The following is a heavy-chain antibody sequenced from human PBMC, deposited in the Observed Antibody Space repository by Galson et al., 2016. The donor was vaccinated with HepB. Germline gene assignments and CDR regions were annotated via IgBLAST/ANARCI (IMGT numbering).Heavy chain of an antibody. CDR1: GFTFSTYR. J-gene: IGHJ4*02. Sequence: SLRLSCAASGFTFSTYRMSWVRQAPGKGLEWVANIKQDGSEKDYVDSVKGRFTISRDNAKNSLYLQMNSLRAEDTAVYYCARAYYYGSGSQPYYFDYWGQGTLVTVSS. CDR2: IKQDGSEK. CDR3: ARAYYYGSGSQPYYFDY. D-gene: IGHD3-10*01. V-gene: IGHV3-7*03.